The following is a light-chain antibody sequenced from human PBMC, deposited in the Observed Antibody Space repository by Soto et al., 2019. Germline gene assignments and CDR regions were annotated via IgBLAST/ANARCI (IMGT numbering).Light chain of an antibody. CDR2: AAS. Sequence: DIPMIQSPSSLSASVGDRVTITCRASRAINNYLAWYQQKPGKVPKLLIYAASTLQSGIPSRFSGSGSGTDFTLTISSLQPEDVATYYCQEYNSALWTFGQGTKVEIK. J-gene: IGKJ1*01. V-gene: IGKV1-27*01. CDR3: QEYNSALWT. CDR1: RAINNY.